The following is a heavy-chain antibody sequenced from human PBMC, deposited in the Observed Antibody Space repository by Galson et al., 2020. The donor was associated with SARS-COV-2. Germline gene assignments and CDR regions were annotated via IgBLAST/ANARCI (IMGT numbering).Heavy chain of an antibody. D-gene: IGHD6-19*01. CDR3: ARVGAAGTYYHCGMDV. CDR1: GYTFTGYY. CDR2: INPNSGGT. J-gene: IGHJ6*02. Sequence: ASVKVSCTASGYTFTGYYMHWVRQAPGQGLEWMGWINPNSGGTNYAQKFQGRVTMTRDTSISTAYMALSRLRSDDTAVYYCARVGAAGTYYHCGMDVWGQGTTVTVSS. V-gene: IGHV1-2*02.